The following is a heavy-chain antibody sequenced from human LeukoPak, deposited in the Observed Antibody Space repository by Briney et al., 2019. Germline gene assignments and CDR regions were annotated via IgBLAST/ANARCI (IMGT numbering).Heavy chain of an antibody. V-gene: IGHV1-8*03. CDR1: GYTFTSYD. Sequence: ASVKVSCKASGYTFTSYDINWVRQATGQGLEWMGWMNPNSGNTGYAQKFQGRVTITRNTSISIAYMELSSLRSEDTAVYYCARGARTIFGVVIMAGGFDYWGQGTLVTVSS. J-gene: IGHJ4*02. CDR2: MNPNSGNT. CDR3: ARGARTIFGVVIMAGGFDY. D-gene: IGHD3-3*01.